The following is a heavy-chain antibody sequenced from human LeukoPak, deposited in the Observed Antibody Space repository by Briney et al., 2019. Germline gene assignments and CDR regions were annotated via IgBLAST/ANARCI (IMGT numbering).Heavy chain of an antibody. D-gene: IGHD1-1*01. Sequence: SVQVSCEASGGTFSSYAISWVRQAPGQGLEWMGGIIPIFGTANHAQKFQGRVTITTDESKGTAYVEPSSLRSEDTAVYFCARGALRYVWGQGTLVTVSS. CDR2: IIPIFGTA. J-gene: IGHJ4*02. V-gene: IGHV1-69*05. CDR3: ARGALRYV. CDR1: GGTFSSYA.